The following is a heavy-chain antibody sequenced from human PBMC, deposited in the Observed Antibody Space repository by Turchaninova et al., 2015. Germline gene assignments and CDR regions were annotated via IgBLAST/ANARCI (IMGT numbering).Heavy chain of an antibody. D-gene: IGHD6-19*01. CDR1: WFSLRNIGVV. Sequence: QITLKESGPTLVKPTQTTTWTCTLSWFSLRNIGVVVGWIRQPPGKALEWLALIYWDDDKRYSPSLKSRLTITKDTSKNQVVLTMTNMDPVDTATYYCAHREWLAATFDYWGQGTLVTVSS. V-gene: IGHV2-5*02. J-gene: IGHJ4*02. CDR3: AHREWLAATFDY. CDR2: IYWDDDK.